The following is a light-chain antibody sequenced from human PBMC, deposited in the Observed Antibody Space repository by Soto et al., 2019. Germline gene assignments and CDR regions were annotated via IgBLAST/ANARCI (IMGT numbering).Light chain of an antibody. CDR3: QLYYGATRV. J-gene: IGLJ3*02. Sequence: QAVVTQEPSLTVSLGGTVTLTCSSGTGAVTGTHYANWFQQKPGQPPRSLIYSTGNKYSWTPARFSGSLLGGSAALTLSDVQPEDEADYYCQLYYGATRVFGGGTKLTVL. CDR2: STG. V-gene: IGLV7-43*01. CDR1: TGAVTGTHY.